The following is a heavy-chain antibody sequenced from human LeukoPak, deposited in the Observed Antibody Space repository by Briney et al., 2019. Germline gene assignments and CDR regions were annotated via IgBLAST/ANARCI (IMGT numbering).Heavy chain of an antibody. CDR2: FDPEDGET. CDR3: ARGRLGYSYGPDANTFDY. CDR1: GYTLTELS. Sequence: ASVKVSCKVSGYTLTELSMHWVRQAPGKGLEWMGGFDPEDGETIYAQKFQGRVTMTEDTSTDTAYMELSSLRSEDTAVYYCARGRLGYSYGPDANTFDYWGQGTLVTVSS. J-gene: IGHJ4*02. V-gene: IGHV1-24*01. D-gene: IGHD5-18*01.